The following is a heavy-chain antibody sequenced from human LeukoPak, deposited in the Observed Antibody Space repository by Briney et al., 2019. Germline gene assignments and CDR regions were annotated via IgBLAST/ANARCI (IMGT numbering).Heavy chain of an antibody. CDR2: IYYTGTT. CDR3: ARRGGLNRGYWYFDL. D-gene: IGHD3-16*01. J-gene: IGHJ2*01. V-gene: IGHV4-59*01. Sequence: SETLSLTCTISGDPIRSSYWSWIREPPGKGLEWIGYIYYTGTTTYNPSLKSRVTISVDTSRNQFSLNLSSVTAADTAVYYCARRGGLNRGYWYFDLWGRGTLVTVSS. CDR1: GDPIRSSY.